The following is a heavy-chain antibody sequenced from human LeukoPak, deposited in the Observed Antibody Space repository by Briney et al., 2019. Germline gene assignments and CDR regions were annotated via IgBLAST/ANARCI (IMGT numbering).Heavy chain of an antibody. CDR3: ARDRSSSWRGAFDI. D-gene: IGHD6-13*01. V-gene: IGHV1-69*13. CDR1: GGTFSSYA. CDR2: IIPIFGTA. J-gene: IGHJ3*02. Sequence: ASVKVSCKASGGTFSSYAISWVRQAPGQGLEWMGGIIPIFGTANYAQKFQGRVTITADESTSTAYMELSSLRSEDTAVYYCARDRSSSWRGAFDIWGQGTMVTVSS.